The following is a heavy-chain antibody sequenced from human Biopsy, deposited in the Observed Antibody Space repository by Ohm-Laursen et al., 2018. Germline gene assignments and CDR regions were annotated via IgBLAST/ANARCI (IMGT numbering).Heavy chain of an antibody. CDR1: GGSISSDW. D-gene: IGHD2/OR15-2a*01. Sequence: GTLSLTCTVSGGSISSDWWSWIRQTPGKGLEWIGYVYYSGTTTYNPSLRSRVTISVDTSMNRISLRLQSVTAADTAIYYCTRATNSTGWPYYYFYGMDIWGQGTTVTVSS. CDR3: TRATNSTGWPYYYFYGMDI. CDR2: VYYSGTT. V-gene: IGHV4-59*01. J-gene: IGHJ6*02.